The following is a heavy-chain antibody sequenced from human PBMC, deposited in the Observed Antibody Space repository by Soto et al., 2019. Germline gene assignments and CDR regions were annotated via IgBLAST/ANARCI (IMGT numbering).Heavy chain of an antibody. CDR1: GFTFSNYA. V-gene: IGHV3-23*01. CDR2: ISESGGHT. D-gene: IGHD2-2*01. J-gene: IGHJ5*02. Sequence: EVQLLESGGGWVQPGGSLRLSCAGSGFTFSNYAMNWVRQAPGKGLEWVSSISESGGHTNYADSVQCRFTISRDNSKNSLYLQMNRLSAEDTAVYYCAKGSYCRSSSFAMMAWLDPWGQGTLVTVSS. CDR3: AKGSYCRSSSFAMMAWLDP.